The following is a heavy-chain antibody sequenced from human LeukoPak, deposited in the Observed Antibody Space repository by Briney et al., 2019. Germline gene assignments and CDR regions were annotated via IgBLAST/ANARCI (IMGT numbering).Heavy chain of an antibody. CDR3: ARPLDYYDSSGYLNRWGFDP. J-gene: IGHJ5*02. Sequence: ASVKVSCKASGYTFTSYAMHWVRQAPGQRLEWMGWINAGNGNTKYSQKFQGRVTITRDTSASTAYMELSSLGSEDTAVYYCARPLDYYDSSGYLNRWGFDPWGQGTLVTVSS. D-gene: IGHD3-22*01. CDR2: INAGNGNT. V-gene: IGHV1-3*01. CDR1: GYTFTSYA.